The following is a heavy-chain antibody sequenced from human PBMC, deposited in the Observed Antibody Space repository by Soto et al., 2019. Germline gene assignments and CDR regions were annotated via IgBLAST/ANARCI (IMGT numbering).Heavy chain of an antibody. CDR2: IKQDGSEK. D-gene: IGHD2-2*01. CDR3: ARDQSVGYCSSTSCWGYYYGMDV. V-gene: IGHV3-7*03. J-gene: IGHJ6*02. Sequence: GGSLRLSCAASGFTFSSYWMSWVRQAPGKGLEWEANIKQDGSEKYYVDSVKGRFTISGDNAKNSLYLQMNSLRAEDTAVYYCARDQSVGYCSSTSCWGYYYGMDVWGQGTTVTVSS. CDR1: GFTFSSYW.